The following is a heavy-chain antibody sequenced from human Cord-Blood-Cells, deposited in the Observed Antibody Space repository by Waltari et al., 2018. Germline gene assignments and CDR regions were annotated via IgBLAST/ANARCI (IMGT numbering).Heavy chain of an antibody. CDR1: GFTFSSYS. CDR2: ISSSSSYI. V-gene: IGHV3-21*01. J-gene: IGHJ3*02. Sequence: EVQLVESGGGLVKPGGSLRLSCAASGFTFSSYSMNWVGQAPGKGLEWVSSISSSSSYIYYADSVKGRFTISRDNAKNSLYLQMNSLRAEDTAVYYCARATITLDAFDIWGQGTMVTDSS. CDR3: ARATITLDAFDI.